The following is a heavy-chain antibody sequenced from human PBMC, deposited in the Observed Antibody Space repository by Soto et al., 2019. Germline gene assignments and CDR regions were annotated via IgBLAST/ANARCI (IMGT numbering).Heavy chain of an antibody. D-gene: IGHD1-1*01. J-gene: IGHJ3*01. CDR1: GFIFSTYA. Sequence: GGSLRLSCAASGFIFSTYAMSWVRQAPGKGLEWVSAISGRGGTTYYADSVRGRFTISRDNAKNTLYLQMNSLRAEDTAVYFCAKDRVTGTSDAFDFWGQGTMVTVSS. CDR3: AKDRVTGTSDAFDF. V-gene: IGHV3-23*01. CDR2: ISGRGGTT.